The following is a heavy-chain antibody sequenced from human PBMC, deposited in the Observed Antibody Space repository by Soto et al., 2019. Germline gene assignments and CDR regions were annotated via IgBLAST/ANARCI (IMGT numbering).Heavy chain of an antibody. CDR3: ARGGSNDWQVAFDI. V-gene: IGHV4-34*01. D-gene: IGHD3-9*01. CDR1: CGSFSSYY. J-gene: IGHJ3*02. CDR2: INHSGSN. Sequence: SDTLSLTCVVYCGSFSSYYYNCIRQSVGKGMEWIGEINHSGSNNYTPSLKSRVTMSLDTSKNQFSLKLTSVTAADTAVYYCARGGSNDWQVAFDIWGQGTMVT.